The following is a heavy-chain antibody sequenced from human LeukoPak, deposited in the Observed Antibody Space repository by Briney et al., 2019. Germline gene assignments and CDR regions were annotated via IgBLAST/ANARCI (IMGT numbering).Heavy chain of an antibody. CDR2: INHSGST. V-gene: IGHV4-34*01. J-gene: IGHJ4*02. CDR3: ARSPDGGGGATTFGY. Sequence: PSETLSLTCAVYGGSFSGYYWSWIRQPPGKGLEWIGEINHSGSTNYNPSLKSRVTISVDTSKNQFSLKLSSVTAADTAVYYCARSPDGGGGATTFGYWGQGTLVTVSS. CDR1: GGSFSGYY. D-gene: IGHD1-26*01.